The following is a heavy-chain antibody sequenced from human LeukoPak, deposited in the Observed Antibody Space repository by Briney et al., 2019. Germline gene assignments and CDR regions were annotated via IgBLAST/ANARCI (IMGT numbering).Heavy chain of an antibody. CDR2: IYYGGTT. CDR1: GGSVSSGSYY. Sequence: PSETLSLTCTVSGGSVSSGSYYWSWIRQPPGKGLEWIGYIYYGGTTNYNPSLKSRVTISVDTPKNQFSLNLSSVTAADTAVYYCARDRGRGYSGYDPYFDYWGQGILVTVSS. CDR3: ARDRGRGYSGYDPYFDY. D-gene: IGHD5-12*01. V-gene: IGHV4-61*01. J-gene: IGHJ4*02.